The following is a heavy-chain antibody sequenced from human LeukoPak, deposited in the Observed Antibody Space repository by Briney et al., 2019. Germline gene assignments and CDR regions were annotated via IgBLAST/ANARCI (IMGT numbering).Heavy chain of an antibody. CDR3: ARGLPLWFGELSL. D-gene: IGHD3-10*01. Sequence: ASVEVSCKASGYTFTSYDINWVRQATGQGLEWMGWMNPNSGNTGYAQKFQGRVTMTRNTSISTAYMELSSLRSEDTAVYYCARGLPLWFGELSLWGQGTLVTVSS. J-gene: IGHJ4*02. V-gene: IGHV1-8*01. CDR1: GYTFTSYD. CDR2: MNPNSGNT.